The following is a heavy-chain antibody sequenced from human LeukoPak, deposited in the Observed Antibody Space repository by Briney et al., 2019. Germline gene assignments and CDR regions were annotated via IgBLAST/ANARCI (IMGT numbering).Heavy chain of an antibody. Sequence: GGSLRLSCAASGFTFNNHAMNWVRQAPGKGLEWVSSVSGGGGSTNYADSVKGRFTISRDNSKNTLSLEMNSLRADDTAVYFCAKGRVVTTSPLNYWGQGTLVTVSS. CDR1: GFTFNNHA. CDR3: AKGRVVTTSPLNY. CDR2: VSGGGGST. J-gene: IGHJ4*02. D-gene: IGHD2-21*02. V-gene: IGHV3-23*01.